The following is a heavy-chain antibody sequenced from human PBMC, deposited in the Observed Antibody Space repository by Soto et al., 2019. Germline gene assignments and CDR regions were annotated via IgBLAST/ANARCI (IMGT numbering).Heavy chain of an antibody. V-gene: IGHV3-30-3*01. Sequence: PGGSLRLSCAASGFTFSSCAMGWVRQAPGKGLEWVAVISYDGSNKYYADSVKGRFTISRDNSKNTLYLQMNSLRAEDTAVYYCARDPLWGTAMVLWYFDLWGRGTLVTVSS. D-gene: IGHD5-18*01. CDR3: ARDPLWGTAMVLWYFDL. J-gene: IGHJ2*01. CDR2: ISYDGSNK. CDR1: GFTFSSCA.